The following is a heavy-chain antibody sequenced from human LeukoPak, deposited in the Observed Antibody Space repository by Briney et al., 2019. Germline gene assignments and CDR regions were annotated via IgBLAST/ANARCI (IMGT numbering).Heavy chain of an antibody. CDR2: ISSSGSTI. V-gene: IGHV3-48*03. CDR1: GFTFSSYE. Sequence: GGSLRLSCAASGFTFSSYEMNWVRQAPGKGLEWVSYISSSGSTIYYADSVKGRFTISRDNAKNSLYLQMNSLRAEDTAVYYCARVRGVITLNWFDPWGQGTLVTVSS. D-gene: IGHD3-10*01. J-gene: IGHJ5*02. CDR3: ARVRGVITLNWFDP.